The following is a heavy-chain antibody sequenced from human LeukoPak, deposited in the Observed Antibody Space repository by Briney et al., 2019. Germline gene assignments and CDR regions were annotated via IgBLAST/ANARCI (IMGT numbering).Heavy chain of an antibody. V-gene: IGHV4-34*01. Sequence: SETLSLTCAVYGGSFSGYYWSWIRQPPGKGLEWIGEINHSGSTNYNPSLKGRVTISVDTSKNQFSLKLSSVTAADTAVYYCARGRKYCTHGVCYKMDWFDPWGQGTLVTVSS. D-gene: IGHD2-8*01. CDR1: GGSFSGYY. J-gene: IGHJ5*02. CDR3: ARGRKYCTHGVCYKMDWFDP. CDR2: INHSGST.